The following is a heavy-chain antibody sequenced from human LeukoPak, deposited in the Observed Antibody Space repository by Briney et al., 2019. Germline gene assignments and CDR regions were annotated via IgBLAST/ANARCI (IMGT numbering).Heavy chain of an antibody. CDR1: GGSIGSSRYY. V-gene: IGHV4-39*07. CDR3: ASNDYGVDY. J-gene: IGHJ4*02. D-gene: IGHD4-17*01. CDR2: IYYTGNT. Sequence: SETLSLTCTVSGGSIGSSRYYWGWIRQPPGKGLEWIGSIYYTGNTYYNPSLKSRVTMSVDTSKNQFSLKLSSVTAADTAVYYCASNDYGVDYWGQGTLVTVSS.